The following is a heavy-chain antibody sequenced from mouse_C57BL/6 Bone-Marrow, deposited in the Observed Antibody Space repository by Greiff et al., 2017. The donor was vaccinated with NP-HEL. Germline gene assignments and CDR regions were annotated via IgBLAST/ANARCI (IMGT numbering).Heavy chain of an antibody. V-gene: IGHV8-8*01. D-gene: IGHD1-1*01. J-gene: IGHJ3*01. CDR2: IWWADDK. Sequence: ESGPGILQPSQTLSLTCSFSGFSLSTFGMGVGWISQPSGKGLVWLAHIWWADDKYYNPALKSRITFSKDPSKNQVFLKIANVDTADTATYYCARIRYYGSSYWFAYWGQETLVTVSA. CDR3: ARIRYYGSSYWFAY. CDR1: GFSLSTFGMG.